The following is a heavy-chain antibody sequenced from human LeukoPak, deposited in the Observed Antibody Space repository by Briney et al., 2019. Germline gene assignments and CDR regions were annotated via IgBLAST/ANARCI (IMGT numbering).Heavy chain of an antibody. CDR3: ARAPYEFWSGRDFAC. Sequence: KASETLSLTCAVSGYSISSGSYWGWIRQPPGKGLEWVGSMYHSGSTYYNPSLKSRVTISVDTSKNQFSLKLSSVAAADTAVYYCARAPYEFWSGRDFACWRQGTLVTVSS. V-gene: IGHV4-38-2*01. CDR2: MYHSGST. J-gene: IGHJ4*02. D-gene: IGHD3-3*01. CDR1: GYSISSGSY.